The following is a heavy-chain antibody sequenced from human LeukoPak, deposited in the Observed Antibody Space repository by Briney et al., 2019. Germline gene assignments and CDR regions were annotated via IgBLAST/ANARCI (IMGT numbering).Heavy chain of an antibody. CDR3: ARRGPGGDSSGYYYFDY. CDR1: GDSISSGGYY. Sequence: SETLSLTCTVSGDSISSGGYYWGRIRQPPGKGLEWIGTIYYSGSTYYNPSFESRVTISVDTSKNQFSLKLNSVTAADTAVYYCARRGPGGDSSGYYYFDYWGQGTLVTVSS. CDR2: IYYSGST. D-gene: IGHD3-22*01. V-gene: IGHV4-39*01. J-gene: IGHJ4*02.